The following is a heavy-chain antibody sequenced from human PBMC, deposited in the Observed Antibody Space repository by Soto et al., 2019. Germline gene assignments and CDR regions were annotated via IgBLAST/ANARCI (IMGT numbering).Heavy chain of an antibody. CDR1: QCSFSSYG. J-gene: IGHJ4*02. CDR2: IWYYGCSK. CDR3: ATRSYSGSGRFHLDS. D-gene: IGHD3-10*01. Sequence: SRRRSCSAAQCSFSSYGMHWVRQSPGKALEWLRVIWYYGCSKYYSDSVKRRFTLSTDNSKNTLYLQMNSLRVAATAPYHCATRSYSGSGRFHLDSWGKGSMVSVSS. V-gene: IGHV3-33*03.